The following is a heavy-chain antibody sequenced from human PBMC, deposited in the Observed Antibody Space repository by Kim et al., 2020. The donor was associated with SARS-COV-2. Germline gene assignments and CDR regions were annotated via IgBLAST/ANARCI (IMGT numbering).Heavy chain of an antibody. CDR3: AKEPVLGYCSGGSCHFDY. V-gene: IGHV3-23*01. D-gene: IGHD2-15*01. Sequence: GGSLRLSCAASVFTFSSYAMSWVRQAPGKGLVWVYAFSGSGGSTYYEDSVKGRFTISRYNSKNTLYLQMNSLRAEDTAVYYCAKEPVLGYCSGGSCHFDYWGQGTLVTVSS. CDR2: FSGSGGST. J-gene: IGHJ4*02. CDR1: VFTFSSYA.